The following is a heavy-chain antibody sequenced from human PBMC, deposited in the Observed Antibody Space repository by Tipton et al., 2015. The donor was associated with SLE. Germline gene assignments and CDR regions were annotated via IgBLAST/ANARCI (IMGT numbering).Heavy chain of an antibody. CDR2: INSDGSST. V-gene: IGHV3-74*02. J-gene: IGHJ6*02. Sequence: QLVQSGAEVKRPGESLKISCKGFGYSFTSYWMHWVRQAPGKGLVWVSRINSDGSSTRYADSVNGRFTISRDNAKNTLYLQMNSLRAEDAAVYYCARVFGSGSYYYWSSFYDMDVGGQGTTVTVSS. CDR1: GYSFTSYW. CDR3: ARVFGSGSYYYWSSFYDMDV. D-gene: IGHD3-10*01.